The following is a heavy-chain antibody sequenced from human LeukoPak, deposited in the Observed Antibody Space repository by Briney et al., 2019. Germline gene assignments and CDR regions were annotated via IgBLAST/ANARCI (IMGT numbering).Heavy chain of an antibody. CDR3: ARDYSSSFPYYYYMDV. J-gene: IGHJ6*03. CDR1: GYSISSGYY. Sequence: PSETLSLTCTVSGYSISSGYYWGRIRQPPGKGLEWIGSIYHSGSTYYNPSLKSRVTISVDTSKNQFSLKLSSVTAADTAVYYCARDYSSSFPYYYYMDVWGKGTTVTVSS. V-gene: IGHV4-38-2*02. D-gene: IGHD6-6*01. CDR2: IYHSGST.